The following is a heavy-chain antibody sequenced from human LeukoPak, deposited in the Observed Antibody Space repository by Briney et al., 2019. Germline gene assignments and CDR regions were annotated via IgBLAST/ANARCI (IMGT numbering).Heavy chain of an antibody. CDR1: GFTFSSYW. Sequence: GGSLRLSCAASGFTFSSYWMHWVRQAPGKGLVWVSRINSDGSSTSYADSVKGRFTISRDNAKNTLYLQMNSLRAEDTAVYYCARSVGAKVYYFDYWGQGTLVTVSS. D-gene: IGHD1-26*01. CDR2: INSDGSST. V-gene: IGHV3-74*01. CDR3: ARSVGAKVYYFDY. J-gene: IGHJ4*02.